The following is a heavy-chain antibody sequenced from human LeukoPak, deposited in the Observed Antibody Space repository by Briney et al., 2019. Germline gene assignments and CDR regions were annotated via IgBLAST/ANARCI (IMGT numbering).Heavy chain of an antibody. J-gene: IGHJ4*02. V-gene: IGHV5-51*01. D-gene: IGHD1-1*01. CDR3: ARRGQLWSLDY. CDR1: GYSFTNYW. Sequence: GESLKISRKGSGYSFTNYWIGWVRQMPGKGLEWMGIIYPGDSETRYDASFQGQVTISADKSVSTAYLEWNSLKASDTAMYYCARRGQLWSLDYWGQGTLVTVSS. CDR2: IYPGDSET.